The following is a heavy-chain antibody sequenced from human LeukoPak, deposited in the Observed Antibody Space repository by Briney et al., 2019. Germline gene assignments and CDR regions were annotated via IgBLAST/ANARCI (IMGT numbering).Heavy chain of an antibody. D-gene: IGHD6-19*01. J-gene: IGHJ4*02. Sequence: KASQTLSLTCSVSGHAITSGDDYWIWIRQSPGKGLQWFGYIFFTGRTYYNPSLGSRFTISLDAPKNQFSLRLNSVTAADTAVYYCARGDYTVLAGSPFDLWGRGTLVTVSS. CDR1: GHAITSGDDY. CDR3: ARGDYTVLAGSPFDL. CDR2: IFFTGRT. V-gene: IGHV4-30-4*01.